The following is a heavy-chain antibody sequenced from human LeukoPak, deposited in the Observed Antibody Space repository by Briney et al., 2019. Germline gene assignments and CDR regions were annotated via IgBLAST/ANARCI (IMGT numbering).Heavy chain of an antibody. CDR2: ISAYNVNT. CDR1: GYTFTNYG. Sequence: ASVKVSCKTSGYTFTNYGISWGRQAPGLGLEWRGWISAYNVNTNYAQKVQGRVTMTTDTSTSTAYMELRSLRFDDTAVYYCARDQSVRLLQASSTYFKHVFAIWGQGSMVTVSP. CDR3: ARDQSVRLLQASSTYFKHVFAI. D-gene: IGHD6-13*01. J-gene: IGHJ3*02. V-gene: IGHV1-18*01.